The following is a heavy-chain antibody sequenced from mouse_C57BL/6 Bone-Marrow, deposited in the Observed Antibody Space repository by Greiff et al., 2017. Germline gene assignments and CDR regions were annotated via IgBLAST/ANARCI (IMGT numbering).Heavy chain of an antibody. CDR1: GYTFTSYW. CDR2: IDPSDSYT. V-gene: IGHV1-59*01. CDR3: ARSSGTVARDC. D-gene: IGHD3-2*02. Sequence: QVQLQQSGAELVRPGTSVKLSCKASGYTFTSYWLHWVKQRPGQGLVWIGVIDPSDSYTNYNHKFKGKATLTVDTSSSTAYMQLSSLTSEGSAVYCCARSSGTVARDCWGQGTSVTVSA. J-gene: IGHJ4*01.